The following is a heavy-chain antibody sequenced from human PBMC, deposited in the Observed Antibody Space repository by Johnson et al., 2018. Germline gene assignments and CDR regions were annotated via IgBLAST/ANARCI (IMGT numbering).Heavy chain of an antibody. CDR1: GGTFSSYA. V-gene: IGHV1-69*12. J-gene: IGHJ6*02. CDR2: IIPIFGTA. D-gene: IGHD3-3*01. Sequence: QVQLVQSGAEVKKPGSSVKVSCKASGGTFSSYAISWVRQAPGQGLEWMGGIIPIFGTANYAQKFQGRVTITADESPSTAYMELCSLRSEANAVYYCARDGPSDTIVGRYYYFYYGMDVWGQGPTVTVAS. CDR3: ARDGPSDTIVGRYYYFYYGMDV.